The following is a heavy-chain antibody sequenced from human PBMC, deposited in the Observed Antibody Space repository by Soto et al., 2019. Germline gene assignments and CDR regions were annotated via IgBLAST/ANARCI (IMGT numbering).Heavy chain of an antibody. CDR2: IDWDDDK. D-gene: IGHD6-13*01. V-gene: IGHV2-70*01. Sequence: SGPTLVNPTQTLTLTCTFSGFSLSTSGMCVSWIRQPPGKALGWLALIDWDDDKYYSTSLKTRLTISKDTSKNQVVLTMTNMDPVDTATYYCARTRTIAAAGTGGMDVWGQGTTVTVSS. J-gene: IGHJ6*02. CDR1: GFSLSTSGMC. CDR3: ARTRTIAAAGTGGMDV.